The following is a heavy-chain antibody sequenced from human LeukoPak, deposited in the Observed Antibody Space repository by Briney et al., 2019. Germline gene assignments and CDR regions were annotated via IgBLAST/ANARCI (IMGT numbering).Heavy chain of an antibody. Sequence: GGSLRLSCAASGFTFSSYAMSWVRQAPGKGLEWVSAISGSGGSTYYADSVKGRFTISRDNSKNTLYLQMNSLRAEDTAVYYCAKGPDGGGGWYLRYYFDYWGQGTLVTVSS. J-gene: IGHJ4*02. V-gene: IGHV3-23*01. D-gene: IGHD6-19*01. CDR3: AKGPDGGGGWYLRYYFDY. CDR2: ISGSGGST. CDR1: GFTFSSYA.